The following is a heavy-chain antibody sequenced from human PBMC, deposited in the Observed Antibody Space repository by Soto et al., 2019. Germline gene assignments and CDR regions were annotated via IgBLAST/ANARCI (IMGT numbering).Heavy chain of an antibody. Sequence: EGFCKTSALTYRDYARKCGPRAHGKGSEWTGNIIPVFGTTNFARKFLGRVTITADKSTGTAYMELSSLRSEDTAVYYCARDYYDGRGYYSWYVALWGRGTLVTVS. J-gene: IGHJ2*01. D-gene: IGHD3-22*01. V-gene: IGHV1-69*06. CDR2: IIPVFGTT. CDR1: ALTYRDYA. CDR3: ARDYYDGRGYYSWYVAL.